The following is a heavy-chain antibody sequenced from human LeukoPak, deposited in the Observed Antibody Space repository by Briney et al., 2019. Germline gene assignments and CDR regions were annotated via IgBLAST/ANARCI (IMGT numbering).Heavy chain of an antibody. CDR3: ARDQGVQWELLPQGYYYYMDV. Sequence: ASVKVSCKASGYTFTSYGISWVRQAPGQGLEWMGWISAYNGNTNYAQKLQGRVTMTTDTSTSTAYMELSSLRSDDTAVYNCARDQGVQWELLPQGYYYYMDVWGKGTTVTVSS. CDR1: GYTFTSYG. CDR2: ISAYNGNT. D-gene: IGHD1-26*01. J-gene: IGHJ6*03. V-gene: IGHV1-18*01.